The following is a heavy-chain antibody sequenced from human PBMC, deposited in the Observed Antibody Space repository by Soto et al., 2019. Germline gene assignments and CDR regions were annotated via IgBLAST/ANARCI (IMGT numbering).Heavy chain of an antibody. Sequence: QVQLVQSGAEVTKPGSSVTVSCTASGDTFSRFTLSWVRQAPGQGLEWMGRIIPMLGMSNSALKFQGRVTITADKSTNKVYMHLNSLRSDDTAVYYCATSYGSGGAHFDSWGQGTLVTVSS. V-gene: IGHV1-69*02. D-gene: IGHD3-10*01. CDR2: IIPMLGMS. CDR3: ATSYGSGGAHFDS. CDR1: GDTFSRFT. J-gene: IGHJ4*02.